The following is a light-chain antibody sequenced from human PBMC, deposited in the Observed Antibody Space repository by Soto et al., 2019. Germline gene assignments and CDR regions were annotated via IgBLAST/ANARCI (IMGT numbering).Light chain of an antibody. Sequence: QSVLTQPPSVSGAPGQRVTISCTGSNSNIGAGYDVHWYQQVPGTAPKLLIYGNTNRPSGVPDRFSGSKSGTSASLAITGLQAEDEADYYCQSYESSLSGWIFGGGTKLTVL. CDR2: GNT. V-gene: IGLV1-40*01. CDR1: NSNIGAGYD. J-gene: IGLJ2*01. CDR3: QSYESSLSGWI.